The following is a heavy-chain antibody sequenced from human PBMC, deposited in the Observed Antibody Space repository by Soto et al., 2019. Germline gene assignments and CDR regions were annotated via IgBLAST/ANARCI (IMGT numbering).Heavy chain of an antibody. Sequence: QVQLVQSGAEVKKPGSSVKVSCKASVGTFSSYAISWVGQAPGQGLEWMGGIIPIFGTANYAQKFQGRVTITADESTSTAYMELSSLRSEDTAVYYCARLGGGYGPPGLDYWGQGTLVTVSS. V-gene: IGHV1-69*01. D-gene: IGHD3-16*01. CDR2: IIPIFGTA. J-gene: IGHJ4*02. CDR1: VGTFSSYA. CDR3: ARLGGGYGPPGLDY.